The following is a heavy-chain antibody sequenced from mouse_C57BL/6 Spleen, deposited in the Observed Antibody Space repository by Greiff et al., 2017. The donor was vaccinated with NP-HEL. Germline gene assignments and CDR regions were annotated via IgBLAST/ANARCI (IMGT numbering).Heavy chain of an antibody. V-gene: IGHV1-19*01. CDR3: ARGRQLRLRNYAMDD. CDR1: GYTFTDYY. J-gene: IGHJ4*01. D-gene: IGHD3-2*02. Sequence: EVQLQQSGPVLVKPGASVKMSCKASGYTFTDYYMHWVKQSHGKSLEWIGVINPYNGGTSYNQKFKGKATLTVDKSSSTAYMELNSLTSEDSAVYYCARGRQLRLRNYAMDDWGQGTSVTVAS. CDR2: INPYNGGT.